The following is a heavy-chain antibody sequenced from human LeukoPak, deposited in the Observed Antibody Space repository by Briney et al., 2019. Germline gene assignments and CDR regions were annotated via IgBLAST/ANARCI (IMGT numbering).Heavy chain of an antibody. CDR2: ISGSGGST. CDR1: GFTFSTYG. CDR3: ARDMWYFGDSGPDY. D-gene: IGHD2-21*01. J-gene: IGHJ4*02. V-gene: IGHV3-23*01. Sequence: GGTLRLSCVASGFTFSTYGMSWVRQAPGKGLEWVSAISGSGGSTYYADSVKGRFTLSRDNAKNSLYLQMNSLRVEDTAVYYCARDMWYFGDSGPDYWGQGTLVTVSS.